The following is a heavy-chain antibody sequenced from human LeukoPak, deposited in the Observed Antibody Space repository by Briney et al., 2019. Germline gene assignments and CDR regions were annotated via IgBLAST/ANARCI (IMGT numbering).Heavy chain of an antibody. Sequence: GGSLRLSCAASALTLSNYWMHWVRQAPGKGLVWVSRMNYDGSSTTYADSVKGRFTISRDNAKNTLYLQMNSLRAEDTAVYYCARETTVIREWYFDLWGRGTLVTVAS. CDR2: MNYDGSST. CDR1: ALTLSNYW. CDR3: ARETTVIREWYFDL. D-gene: IGHD4-17*01. V-gene: IGHV3-74*03. J-gene: IGHJ2*01.